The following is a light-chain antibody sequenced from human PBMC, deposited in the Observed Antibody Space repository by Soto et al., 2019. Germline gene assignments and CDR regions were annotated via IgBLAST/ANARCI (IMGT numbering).Light chain of an antibody. J-gene: IGKJ1*01. Sequence: EIVMTQSPVTLSVSPGERVSLSCRASQSVSTNLAWYQQKPGQAPRLLVYGASTRATGVPVRFSGSGSGTEFTLTVSSLQSEDFAVYYCQQYNNWPLTFGQGTKVDIK. CDR3: QQYNNWPLT. V-gene: IGKV3-15*01. CDR1: QSVSTN. CDR2: GAS.